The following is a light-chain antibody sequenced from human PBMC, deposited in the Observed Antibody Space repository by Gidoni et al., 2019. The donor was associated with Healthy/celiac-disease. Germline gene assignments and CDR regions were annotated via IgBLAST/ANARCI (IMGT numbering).Light chain of an antibody. CDR3: SSYTSSSTQV. CDR2: DVS. J-gene: IGLJ1*01. V-gene: IGLV2-14*01. Sequence: QSALTQPASVSGYPGQSITIPCTGTSSDVGGYNYVSWYQQHPGKAPKLMIYDVSNRPSGVSNRFSGSKSGNTASLTISGLQAEDEADYYCSSYTSSSTQVFGTGTKVTVL. CDR1: SSDVGGYNY.